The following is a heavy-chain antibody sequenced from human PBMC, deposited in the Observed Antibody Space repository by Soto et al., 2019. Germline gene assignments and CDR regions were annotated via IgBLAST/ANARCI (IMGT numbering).Heavy chain of an antibody. CDR1: GFTFSNYT. D-gene: IGHD3-3*01. V-gene: IGHV3-21*01. CDR3: ARANYDFWSGYTNYYGMDV. J-gene: IGHJ6*02. CDR2: ISSSSIYM. Sequence: EVQLVESGGGLVKPEGSLRVSCAVSGFTFSNYTMNWVRQAPGKGLEWVSAISSSSIYMYYADSVKGRFTISRDNAKNSLYLQMNSLGAEDTAVYYCARANYDFWSGYTNYYGMDVWGQGTTVTVSS.